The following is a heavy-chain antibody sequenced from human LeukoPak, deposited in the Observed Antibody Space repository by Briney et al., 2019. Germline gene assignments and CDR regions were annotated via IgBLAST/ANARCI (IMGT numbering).Heavy chain of an antibody. CDR1: GFTFSDYY. Sequence: GGSLRLSCAASGFTFSDYYMSWIRQVPGKGLEWVSYISSSVSTIYYADSVKGRFTISRDNAKNSLYLQMNSLRAEDTAVYYCAREVGMGITIFGVVNDAFDIWGQGTMVTVSS. V-gene: IGHV3-11*04. J-gene: IGHJ3*02. D-gene: IGHD3-3*01. CDR2: ISSSVSTI. CDR3: AREVGMGITIFGVVNDAFDI.